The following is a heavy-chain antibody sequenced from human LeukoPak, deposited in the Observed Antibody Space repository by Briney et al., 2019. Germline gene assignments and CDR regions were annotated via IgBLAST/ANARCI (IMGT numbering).Heavy chain of an antibody. CDR2: INWSSGSI. J-gene: IGHJ4*02. V-gene: IGHV3-9*01. D-gene: IGHD3-10*01. Sequence: GRSLRLSCAASGFTFDDYAMHWVRQAPGKGLEWVSGINWSSGSIGYAGSVKGRFTISRDHAKNSLYLQMNSLRTEDTALYYGAKDRREFGFGGGNYFDYWGQGTLVTVSS. CDR1: GFTFDDYA. CDR3: AKDRREFGFGGGNYFDY.